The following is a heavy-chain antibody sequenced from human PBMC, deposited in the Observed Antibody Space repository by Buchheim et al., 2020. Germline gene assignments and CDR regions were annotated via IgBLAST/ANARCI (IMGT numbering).Heavy chain of an antibody. Sequence: EVQLVESGGGLVQPGGSLRLSCAASGFTFSSYSMNWVRQAPGKGLEWVSYISRGSSTIYYADSVKGRFTISRDNAKNSLYLLMNSMRDEDTAVYYCARNAGHASGYSTFDYWGQGTL. CDR3: ARNAGHASGYSTFDY. CDR1: GFTFSSYS. CDR2: ISRGSSTI. J-gene: IGHJ4*02. D-gene: IGHD3-10*01. V-gene: IGHV3-48*02.